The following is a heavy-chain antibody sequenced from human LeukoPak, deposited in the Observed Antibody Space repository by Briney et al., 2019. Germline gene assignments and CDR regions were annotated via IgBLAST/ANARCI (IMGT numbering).Heavy chain of an antibody. CDR1: GGSISSSSYY. J-gene: IGHJ5*02. CDR2: INHSGST. V-gene: IGHV4-39*07. CDR3: ARDYGGIAVAGTNWFDP. Sequence: PSETLSLTCTVSGGSISSSSYYLGWIRPPPGKGLEWIGEINHSGSTNYNPSLKSRVTMSVDTSKNQFSLKLSSVTAADTAVYYCARDYGGIAVAGTNWFDPWGQGTLVTVSS. D-gene: IGHD6-19*01.